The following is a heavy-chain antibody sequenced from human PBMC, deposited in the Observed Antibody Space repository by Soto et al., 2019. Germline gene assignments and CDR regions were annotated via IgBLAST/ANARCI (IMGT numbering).Heavy chain of an antibody. CDR3: ARGRGVLASIVVVPTGADNWFDP. Sequence: EVQLVESGGGLVKPGGSLRLSCAASGFTFSSYSMNWVRQAPGKGLEWVSSISSSSSYIYYADSVKGRFTISRDNAKNSLYLQMNSLRAEDTAVYYCARGRGVLASIVVVPTGADNWFDPWGQGTLVTVSS. J-gene: IGHJ5*02. CDR2: ISSSSSYI. D-gene: IGHD2-2*01. CDR1: GFTFSSYS. V-gene: IGHV3-21*01.